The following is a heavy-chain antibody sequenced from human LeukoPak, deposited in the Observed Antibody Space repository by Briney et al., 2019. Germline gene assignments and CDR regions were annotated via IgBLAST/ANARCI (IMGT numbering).Heavy chain of an antibody. CDR1: GFTVSSNY. J-gene: IGHJ3*02. CDR2: ISSSSSTI. Sequence: PGGSLRLSCAASGFTVSSNYMSWVRQAPGKGLEWVSYISSSSSTIYYADSVKGRFTISRDNAKNSLCLQMNSLRAEDTAVYHCARDQGIYDSSGYTRPDAFDIWGQGTMVTVSS. D-gene: IGHD3-22*01. CDR3: ARDQGIYDSSGYTRPDAFDI. V-gene: IGHV3-48*04.